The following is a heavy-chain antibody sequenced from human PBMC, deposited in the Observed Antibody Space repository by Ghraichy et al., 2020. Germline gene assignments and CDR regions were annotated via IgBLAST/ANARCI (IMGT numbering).Heavy chain of an antibody. J-gene: IGHJ4*02. Sequence: GGSLRLSCAASGFTFSSYAMHWVRQAPGKGLEWVAVISYDGSNKYYADSVKGRFTISRDNSKNTLYLQMNSLRAEDTAVYYCARGYYYGSGSYFFDYWGQGTLVTVSS. CDR2: ISYDGSNK. CDR3: ARGYYYGSGSYFFDY. V-gene: IGHV3-30-3*01. D-gene: IGHD3-10*01. CDR1: GFTFSSYA.